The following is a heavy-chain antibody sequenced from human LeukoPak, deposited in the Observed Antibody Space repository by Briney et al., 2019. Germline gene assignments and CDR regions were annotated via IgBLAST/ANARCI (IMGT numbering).Heavy chain of an antibody. V-gene: IGHV3-30*02. CDR3: AKDLGFFGVVIMEEGAFDI. CDR2: IRYDGSNK. CDR1: GFTFSSYG. J-gene: IGHJ3*02. Sequence: GGSLRLSCAASGFTFSSYGMHWVRQAPGKGLEWVGFIRYDGSNKYYADSVKGRFTISRDNSKNTLYLQMNSLRAEDTAVYYCAKDLGFFGVVIMEEGAFDIWGQGTMVTVSS. D-gene: IGHD3-3*01.